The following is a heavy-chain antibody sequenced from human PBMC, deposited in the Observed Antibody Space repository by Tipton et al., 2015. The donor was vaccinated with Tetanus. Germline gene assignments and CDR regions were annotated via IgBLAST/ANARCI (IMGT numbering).Heavy chain of an antibody. CDR1: GGSISSSNYY. CDR2: IYHSGTT. Sequence: TLSLTCTVSGGSISSSNYYWGWIRQSPGKGLEWIGSIYHSGTTYYKPSLRSRVTMSVDTSKIQFSLKLSSVTAADTAVYYCARLSSTANDAHAFDIWGQGTMVTVSS. D-gene: IGHD2-21*02. J-gene: IGHJ3*02. V-gene: IGHV4-39*01. CDR3: ARLSSTANDAHAFDI.